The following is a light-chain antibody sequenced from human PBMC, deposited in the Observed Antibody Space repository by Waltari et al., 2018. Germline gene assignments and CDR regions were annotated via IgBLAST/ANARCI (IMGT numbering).Light chain of an antibody. J-gene: IGLJ3*02. Sequence: LVLTQSPSASASLGASVKLTCTLSRGYSSNVIAWLQQQPGKGPRYLMKVNSDGSNRKGDDIPDRFSASKSGTECYLTIASLQAEDEADYYCQTGGHGTWVFGGGTKLTVL. CDR2: VNSDGSN. V-gene: IGLV4-69*01. CDR3: QTGGHGTWV. CDR1: RGYSSNV.